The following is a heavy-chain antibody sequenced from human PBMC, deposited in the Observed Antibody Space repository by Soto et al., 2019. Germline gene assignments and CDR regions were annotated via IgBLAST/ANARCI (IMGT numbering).Heavy chain of an antibody. J-gene: IGHJ4*02. Sequence: GGSLRLSCAASGFTFDDYTMHWVRQAPGKGLEWVSLISWDGGSTYYADSVKGRFTISRDNSKNSLYLQMNSLRTEDTALYYCARDLLHTYYYDSSGYTGYWGQGTLVTVSS. CDR2: ISWDGGST. V-gene: IGHV3-43*01. CDR3: ARDLLHTYYYDSSGYTGY. CDR1: GFTFDDYT. D-gene: IGHD3-22*01.